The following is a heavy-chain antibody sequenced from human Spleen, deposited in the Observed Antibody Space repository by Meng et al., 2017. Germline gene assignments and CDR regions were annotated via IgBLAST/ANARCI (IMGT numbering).Heavy chain of an antibody. CDR3: ARDRGATYSFDY. Sequence: QVQLVQSGAEVKKPGASVKVSCKTSGYTFTSYAIHWVRQAPGQRLEWMGWINAGIGDTKYSQNLQGRVTITRDTSASTTYMELRSLKSEDTATYYCARDRGATYSFDYWGQGTLVTVSS. V-gene: IGHV1-3*01. J-gene: IGHJ4*02. CDR2: INAGIGDT. D-gene: IGHD1-26*01. CDR1: GYTFTSYA.